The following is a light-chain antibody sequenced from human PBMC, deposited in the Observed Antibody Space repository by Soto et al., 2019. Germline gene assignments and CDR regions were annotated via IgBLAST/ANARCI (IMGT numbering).Light chain of an antibody. CDR3: LQANTFPVT. CDR2: GAS. CDR1: QDVRSW. Sequence: DVRMTQSPSSVSASLGDRVTITCRASQDVRSWFAWYQQKPGEAPKLLIYGASSLQSGVPSRFGGSGSGTDFTLTFSSLQPEDSATYYCLQANTFPVTFGPGTKLNIK. J-gene: IGKJ3*01. V-gene: IGKV1D-12*01.